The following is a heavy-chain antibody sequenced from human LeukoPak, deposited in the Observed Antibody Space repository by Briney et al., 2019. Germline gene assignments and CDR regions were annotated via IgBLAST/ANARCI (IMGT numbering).Heavy chain of an antibody. V-gene: IGHV3-15*04. CDR3: TTVDY. CDR2: IESKTDGGTT. CDR1: GFTFSNAW. J-gene: IGHJ4*02. Sequence: GGSLRLSCAASGFTFSNAWMSWVRQAPGKGLEWVGRIESKTDGGTTDYAAPVKGRFTISRDDSKNTLYLQMNSLKTEDTAVYYCTTVDYWGQGTLVTVSS.